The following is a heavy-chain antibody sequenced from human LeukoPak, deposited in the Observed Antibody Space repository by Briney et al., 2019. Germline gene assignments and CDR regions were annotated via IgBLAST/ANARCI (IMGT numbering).Heavy chain of an antibody. J-gene: IGHJ4*02. D-gene: IGHD4/OR15-4a*01. CDR1: GYSFTNYW. Sequence: GESLKISCQGSGYSFTNYWIDWVRQMPGKGLEWMGIIYPGDSNTRYSPSFQGQVTISADKSISTAYLQWSSLKASDTAMYYCARHSGRAPYGDFDYWGQGTLVTVSS. V-gene: IGHV5-51*01. CDR2: IYPGDSNT. CDR3: ARHSGRAPYGDFDY.